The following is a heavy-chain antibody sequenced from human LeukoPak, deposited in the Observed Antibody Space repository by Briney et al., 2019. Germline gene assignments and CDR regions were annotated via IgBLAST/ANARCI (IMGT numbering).Heavy chain of an antibody. Sequence: ASVKVSCKASGGTFSSYAISWVRQAPGQGLEWMGRIIPIFGIANYAQKFQGRVTITADKSTSTAYMELSSLRSEDTAVYYCARSVDYYDSSGYLYFDHWGQGTLVTVSS. CDR2: IIPIFGIA. D-gene: IGHD3-22*01. CDR3: ARSVDYYDSSGYLYFDH. V-gene: IGHV1-69*04. J-gene: IGHJ4*02. CDR1: GGTFSSYA.